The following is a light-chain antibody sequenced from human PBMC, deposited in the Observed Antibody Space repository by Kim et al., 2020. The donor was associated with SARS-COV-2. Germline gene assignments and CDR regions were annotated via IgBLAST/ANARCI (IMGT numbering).Light chain of an antibody. J-gene: IGKJ4*01. CDR3: QQYGSSPLT. CDR2: GAS. V-gene: IGKV3-20*01. CDR1: RSVSCRY. Sequence: STGGSATLSCRAGRSVSCRYLAWYQQKPGQAPRLPIYGASSRATGIPDRVSGSGSGTEFTLTISRLEPEDFAVYYCQQYGSSPLTFGGGTKVDIK.